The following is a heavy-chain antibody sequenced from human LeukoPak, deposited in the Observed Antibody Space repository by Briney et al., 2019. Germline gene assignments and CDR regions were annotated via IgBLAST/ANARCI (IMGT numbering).Heavy chain of an antibody. J-gene: IGHJ6*03. CDR3: ARGPPRGKYYYMDV. CDR2: IGTANDT. V-gene: IGHV3-13*01. D-gene: IGHD1-1*01. CDR1: GFTFSSFD. Sequence: GGSLRLSCAASGFTFSSFDMHWVRQPTGQGLEWVSTIGTANDTYYPGSVEGRFTLSRDSAKNSLYLQMNSLTAGDTAVYYCARGPPRGKYYYMDVWGKGTTVTVSS.